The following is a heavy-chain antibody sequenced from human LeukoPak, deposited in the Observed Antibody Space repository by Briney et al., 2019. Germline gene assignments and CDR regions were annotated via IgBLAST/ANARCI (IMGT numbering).Heavy chain of an antibody. CDR3: ARVGYCSTTSCYWRAFDY. Sequence: GGSLRLSCAASEFTFSSYVMHWVRQAPGKGLEWVALISHDGSKKYYADSVKGRFTISRDNSKNSLYLQMNSLRAEDTAVYYCARVGYCSTTSCYWRAFDYWGQGTLVTVSS. CDR1: EFTFSSYV. J-gene: IGHJ4*02. D-gene: IGHD2-2*01. V-gene: IGHV3-30-3*01. CDR2: ISHDGSKK.